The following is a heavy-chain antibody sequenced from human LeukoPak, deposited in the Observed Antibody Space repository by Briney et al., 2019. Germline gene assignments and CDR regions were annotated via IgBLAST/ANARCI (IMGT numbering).Heavy chain of an antibody. CDR2: FDPEDGET. D-gene: IGHD3-22*01. V-gene: IGHV1-24*01. CDR1: GYTLTELS. CDR3: ATYYYDSSGYYSVFAEYFQH. Sequence: ASVKVSCKVSGYTLTELSMHWVRQAPGKGLEWMGGFDPEDGETIYAQKFQGRVTMTEDTSTDTAYMELSSLRSEDTAVYYRATYYYDSSGYYSVFAEYFQHWGQGTLVTVSS. J-gene: IGHJ1*01.